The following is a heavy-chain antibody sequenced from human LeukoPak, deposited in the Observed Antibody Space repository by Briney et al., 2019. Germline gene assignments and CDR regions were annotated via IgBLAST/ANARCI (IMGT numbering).Heavy chain of an antibody. CDR2: ISSSSSSV. D-gene: IGHD2-2*01. Sequence: PGGSLRLACAASGFTFSSYRVRWVRQARGKGLEWVSYISSSSSSVYYADSGKGRFTIYRDNAKNSLYLQMNSLRAEDTAVYYCARDCSSTSCYRDWGQGTLVTVAS. CDR1: GFTFSSYR. J-gene: IGHJ4*02. CDR3: ARDCSSTSCYRD. V-gene: IGHV3-48*04.